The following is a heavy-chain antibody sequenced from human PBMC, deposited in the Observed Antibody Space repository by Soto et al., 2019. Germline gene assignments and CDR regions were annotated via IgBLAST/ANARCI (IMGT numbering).Heavy chain of an antibody. V-gene: IGHV1-18*01. D-gene: IGHD1-26*01. Sequence: QVQRVQSGAEVKKPGASVKVSCKASGYTFTSYGISWVRQAPGQGLEWMGWISAYNGNTNYAQKLQGRVTMTTDTSTSTAYMELRSLRSDDTAVYYCARDLVGATYYYYYGMDVWGQGTTVTVSS. CDR2: ISAYNGNT. CDR3: ARDLVGATYYYYYGMDV. CDR1: GYTFTSYG. J-gene: IGHJ6*02.